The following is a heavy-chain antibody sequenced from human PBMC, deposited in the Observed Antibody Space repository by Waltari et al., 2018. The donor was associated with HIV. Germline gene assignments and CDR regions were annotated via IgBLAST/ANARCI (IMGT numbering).Heavy chain of an antibody. CDR3: ARDRYSDGSGFPDY. CDR1: GYTFTNNA. D-gene: IGHD3-22*01. CDR2: INVGNGNT. V-gene: IGHV1-3*01. J-gene: IGHJ4*02. Sequence: QVQLVQSGAEVKKPGASVKVSCKASGYTFTNNAIHWVRQAPGQSPEWMGWINVGNGNTKYSQKFQGRVSISRDTSAKTGYMELRSLRSKDTALYYCARDRYSDGSGFPDYWGQGTLVTVSS.